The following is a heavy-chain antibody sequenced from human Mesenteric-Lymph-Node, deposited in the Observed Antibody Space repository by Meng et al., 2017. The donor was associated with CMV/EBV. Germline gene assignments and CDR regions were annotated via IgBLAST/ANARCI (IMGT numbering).Heavy chain of an antibody. CDR3: ARDIGVSVLSRFGELGWFDS. J-gene: IGHJ5*01. CDR2: IKQDGSAK. V-gene: IGHV3-7*01. Sequence: GGSLRLSCAASGFSFDNYWMSWVRQVPGKGLEWVAGIKQDGSAKYYVESVKGRFTISRDNAKNSLNLHMNSLRAEDTALYYCARDIGVSVLSRFGELGWFDSWGQGTQVTVSS. CDR1: GFSFDNYW. D-gene: IGHD3-10*01.